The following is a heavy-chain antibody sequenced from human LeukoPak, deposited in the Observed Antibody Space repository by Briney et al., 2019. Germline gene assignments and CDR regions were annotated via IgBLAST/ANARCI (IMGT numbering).Heavy chain of an antibody. D-gene: IGHD6-6*01. CDR2: IYYSGST. CDR1: GGSISSYY. V-gene: IGHV4-59*01. CDR3: ARKVYGDAFDI. J-gene: IGHJ3*02. Sequence: SETLSLTCTVSGGSISSYYWSWIRQPPGKGLEWIGYIYYSGSTNYNPSLKSRVTISVDTSKNQFSLKLSSVTAAGTAVYYCARKVYGDAFDIWGQGTMVTVSS.